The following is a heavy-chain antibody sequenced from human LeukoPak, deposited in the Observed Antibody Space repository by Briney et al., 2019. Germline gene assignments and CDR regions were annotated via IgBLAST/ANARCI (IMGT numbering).Heavy chain of an antibody. CDR3: ATNKPQGVVVPAAIYYYYYGMDV. CDR1: GGTFSSYA. D-gene: IGHD2-2*01. Sequence: SVKVSCKASGGTFSSYAISWVRQAPAQGLEWMGGIIPIFGTANYAQKFQGRVTITADESTSTAYMELSSLRSEDTAVYYCATNKPQGVVVPAAIYYYYYGMDVWGKGTTATVSS. J-gene: IGHJ6*04. V-gene: IGHV1-69*13. CDR2: IIPIFGTA.